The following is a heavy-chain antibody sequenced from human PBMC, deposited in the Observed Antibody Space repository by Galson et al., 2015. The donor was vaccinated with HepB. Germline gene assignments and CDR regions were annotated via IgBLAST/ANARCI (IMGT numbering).Heavy chain of an antibody. D-gene: IGHD3-16*02. CDR1: GGSISSSSYY. J-gene: IGHJ4*02. V-gene: IGHV4-39*07. CDR3: ARGFRSLGELSAPDY. Sequence: SETLSLTCTVSGGSISSSSYYWGWLRQPPGKGLEWIGSIYYSGSTYYNPSLKSRVTISVDTSKNQFSLKLSSVTAADTAVYYCARGFRSLGELSAPDYWGQGTLVTVSS. CDR2: IYYSGST.